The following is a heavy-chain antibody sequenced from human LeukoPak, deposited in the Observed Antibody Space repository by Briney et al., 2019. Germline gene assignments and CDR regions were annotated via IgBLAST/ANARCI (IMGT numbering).Heavy chain of an antibody. D-gene: IGHD5-12*01. V-gene: IGHV4-59*01. CDR3: ARDRSGYDFLDY. CDR1: GGSISSYY. CDR2: IYYSGST. J-gene: IGHJ4*02. Sequence: PSETLCLTCTVSGGSISSYYWSWIRQPPGKGLEWIGYIYYSGSTNYNPSLKSRVTISVDTSKNQFSLKLSSVTAADTAVYYCARDRSGYDFLDYWGQGTLVTVSS.